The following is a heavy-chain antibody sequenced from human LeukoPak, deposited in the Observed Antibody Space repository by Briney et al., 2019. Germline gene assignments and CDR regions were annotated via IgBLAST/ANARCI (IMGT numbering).Heavy chain of an antibody. CDR3: ARDPPSSGWFPYFDY. J-gene: IGHJ4*02. CDR2: IYYSGST. D-gene: IGHD6-19*01. CDR1: GGSISSGDYY. Sequence: SETLSLTCTVSGGSISSGDYYWSWIRQPPGKGLEWIGYIYYSGSTYYNPSLKSRVTISVDTSKNQFSLKLSSVTAADTAVYYCARDPPSSGWFPYFDYWGQGTLVTVSS. V-gene: IGHV4-30-4*01.